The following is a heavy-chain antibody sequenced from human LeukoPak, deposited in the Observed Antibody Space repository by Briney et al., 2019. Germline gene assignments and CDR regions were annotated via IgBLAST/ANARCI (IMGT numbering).Heavy chain of an antibody. Sequence: SETVSCTASGGTFSSYAISWVRQAPGQGLEWMGGIIPIFGTANYAQKFQGRVTITADESTSTAYMELSSLRSEDTAVYYCARGDSSGYYTSYYYGMDVWGQGTTVTVSS. D-gene: IGHD3-22*01. J-gene: IGHJ6*02. V-gene: IGHV1-69*13. CDR2: IIPIFGTA. CDR1: GGTFSSYA. CDR3: ARGDSSGYYTSYYYGMDV.